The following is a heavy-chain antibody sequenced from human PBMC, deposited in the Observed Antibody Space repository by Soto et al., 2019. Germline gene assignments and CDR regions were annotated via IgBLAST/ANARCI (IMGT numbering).Heavy chain of an antibody. V-gene: IGHV3-30-3*01. CDR1: GFTFSDYA. J-gene: IGHJ4*02. D-gene: IGHD1-26*01. CDR2: VTYDGITK. CDR3: ARGPPLSVGYYFDN. Sequence: GGSLRLSCAASGFTFSDYAMHWVRQTPGKGLEWVAGVTYDGITKHYADSVKDRFIIARDNSKNTLFLQMNRLRTEDTAVYYCARGPPLSVGYYFDNWGQGTLVTVSS.